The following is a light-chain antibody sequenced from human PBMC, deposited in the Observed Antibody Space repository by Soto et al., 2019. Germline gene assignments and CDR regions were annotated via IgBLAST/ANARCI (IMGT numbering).Light chain of an antibody. V-gene: IGKV1-17*03. J-gene: IGKJ1*01. CDR3: LQHNSHPWT. Sequence: DVQMTQSPSAVSASVGDGVIITCRASQVVKNFLSWFQQKPGEVPKRLIYSASTLQDGVPSRFSGSGSGTEFTLVIGSLQPEDFATYYCLQHNSHPWTFGQGTKVEV. CDR1: QVVKNF. CDR2: SAS.